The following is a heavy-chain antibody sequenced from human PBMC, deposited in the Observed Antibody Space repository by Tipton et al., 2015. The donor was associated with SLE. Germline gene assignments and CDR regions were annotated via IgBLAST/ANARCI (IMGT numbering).Heavy chain of an antibody. V-gene: IGHV4-34*01. Sequence: TLSLTCVVYGGSFSGYYWNWIRQPPGKGLEWIGEINDSGSTNYSPSLKSRVTISVDTSKNQFSLRLSSVTAADTAVYYCARVPGLERSYYYNYYMDVWGKGTTVTVSS. CDR2: INDSGST. J-gene: IGHJ6*03. D-gene: IGHD1-1*01. CDR1: GGSFSGYY. CDR3: ARVPGLERSYYYNYYMDV.